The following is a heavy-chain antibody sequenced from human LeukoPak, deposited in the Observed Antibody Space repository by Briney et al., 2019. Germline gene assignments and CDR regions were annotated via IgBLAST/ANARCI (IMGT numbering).Heavy chain of an antibody. D-gene: IGHD3-10*01. CDR1: GDSISGDYY. Sequence: SEPLSLTCTVSGDSISGDYYWSWIRPPPGKGLEWIGYIYYSDSTYYNPSLKSRVTMSIDTSKNQFSLKLSSVTAADTAVYYCAREELADWFDPWGQGTLVTVSS. J-gene: IGHJ5*02. CDR3: AREELADWFDP. CDR2: IYYSDST. V-gene: IGHV4-30-4*01.